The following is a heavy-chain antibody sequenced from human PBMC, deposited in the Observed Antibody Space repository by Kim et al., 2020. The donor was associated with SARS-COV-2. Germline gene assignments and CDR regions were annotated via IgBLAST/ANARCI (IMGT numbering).Heavy chain of an antibody. D-gene: IGHD2-21*01. CDR3: VTRLVAYFDY. CDR1: GFTFSSYT. V-gene: IGHV3-23*01. J-gene: IGHJ4*02. Sequence: GGSLRLSCTTSGFTFSSYTMNWVRQAPGKGLEWVSTISDAPTGHTHYADSVKGRFTISRDDSKNTVSLHMDSLRDDDTAIYYCVTRLVAYFDYCGQGTLV. CDR2: ISDAPTGHT.